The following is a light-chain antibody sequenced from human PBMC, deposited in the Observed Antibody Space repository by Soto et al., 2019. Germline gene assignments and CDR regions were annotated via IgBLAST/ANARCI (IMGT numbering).Light chain of an antibody. V-gene: IGKV3-20*01. J-gene: IGKJ3*01. CDR1: QSVNSNY. Sequence: EIVLTQSPGTLSLSPGERATLSCRASQSVNSNYLTWYQQKPGQAPRLLIYGASSRATGIPDRFRGSGSGTDFTLTISRLEPQDFAVYYCQQYGSSPFTFGPGTKVDIK. CDR3: QQYGSSPFT. CDR2: GAS.